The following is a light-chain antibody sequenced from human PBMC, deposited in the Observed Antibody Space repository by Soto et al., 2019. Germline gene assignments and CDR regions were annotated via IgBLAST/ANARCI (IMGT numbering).Light chain of an antibody. CDR1: QSVLSSSNNKNC. J-gene: IGKJ1*01. V-gene: IGKV4-1*01. CDR3: QQYYTIPWT. CDR2: WAS. Sequence: DIVMTQSPDSLAVSLGERATINCKSSQSVLSSSNNKNCLAWYQQKPGQPPRLLNYWASTRASGVPDRFSGSGSGTDFTLTISSLQAEDVAVYYCQQYYTIPWTFGQGTKVDIK.